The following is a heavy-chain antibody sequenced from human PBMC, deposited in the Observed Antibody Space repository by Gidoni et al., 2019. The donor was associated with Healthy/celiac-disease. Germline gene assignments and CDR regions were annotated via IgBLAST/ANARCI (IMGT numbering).Heavy chain of an antibody. V-gene: IGHV3-48*01. D-gene: IGHD6-19*01. CDR2: ISSSSSTR. CDR3: ASLAVAGPNFDY. J-gene: IGHJ4*02. Sequence: EVQLVESGGGLVQPGGSLRLSCAASGFTFSSYSMNWVRQAPGKGLEWVSYISSSSSTRYYADSVKGRFTISRDNAKNSLYLQMNSLRAEDTAVYYCASLAVAGPNFDYWGQGTLVTVSS. CDR1: GFTFSSYS.